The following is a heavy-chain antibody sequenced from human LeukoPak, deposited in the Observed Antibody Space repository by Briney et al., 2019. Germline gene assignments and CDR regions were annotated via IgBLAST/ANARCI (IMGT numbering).Heavy chain of an antibody. CDR3: ARGSLNPKIGSTYGPAVMDV. Sequence: PSETLSLTCAVYGGSFSGYYWSWIRQPPGKGLEWIGEINHSGSTNYNPSLKSRVTISVDTSKNQFSLKLSSVTAADTAVYYCARGSLNPKIGSTYGPAVMDVWGQGTTVTVFS. CDR1: GGSFSGYY. CDR2: INHSGST. V-gene: IGHV4-34*01. J-gene: IGHJ6*02. D-gene: IGHD5-18*01.